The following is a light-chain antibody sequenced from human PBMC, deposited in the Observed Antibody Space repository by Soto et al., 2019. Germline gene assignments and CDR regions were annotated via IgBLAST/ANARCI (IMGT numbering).Light chain of an antibody. CDR1: QSVLYSSNNKNY. CDR3: QQYYSTPRT. V-gene: IGKV4-1*01. CDR2: WAS. J-gene: IGKJ1*01. Sequence: DIVMTQSPDSLDVSLGERATINCKSSQSVLYSSNNKNYLAWYQQKPGQPPKLLFYWASTRESGVPDRFSGSGSGTDFTLTISSLQAEDVAVYYCQQYYSTPRTFGQGTKVEIK.